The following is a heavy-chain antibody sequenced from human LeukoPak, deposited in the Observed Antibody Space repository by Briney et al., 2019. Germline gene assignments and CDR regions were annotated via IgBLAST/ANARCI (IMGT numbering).Heavy chain of an antibody. CDR1: GFTFSSYA. CDR2: ISSNGGST. Sequence: GGSLRLSCAASGFTFSSYAMHWVRQAPGKGLEYVSAISSNGGSTYYANSVKGRFTISRDNSKNTLYLQMGSLRAEDMAVYYCATLQQQFNDAFDIWGQGTMVTVSS. CDR3: ATLQQQFNDAFDI. D-gene: IGHD1-1*01. V-gene: IGHV3-64*01. J-gene: IGHJ3*02.